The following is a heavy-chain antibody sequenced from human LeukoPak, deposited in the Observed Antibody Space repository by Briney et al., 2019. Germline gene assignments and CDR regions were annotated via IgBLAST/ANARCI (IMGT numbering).Heavy chain of an antibody. D-gene: IGHD3-3*02. J-gene: IGHJ5*02. V-gene: IGHV1-2*06. Sequence: ASVKVSCKASGYTFTSSYIHWVRQAPGQGLEWMGRINTNSGGTNYAKAFKGRVAMTNDTSSSTAYMELSRLRSDDTAVYYCAINTFGAVTDFDPWGQGTLVTVSS. CDR1: GYTFTSSY. CDR3: AINTFGAVTDFDP. CDR2: INTNSGGT.